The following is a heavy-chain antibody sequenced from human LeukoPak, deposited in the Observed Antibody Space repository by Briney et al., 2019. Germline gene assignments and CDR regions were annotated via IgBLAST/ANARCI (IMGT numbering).Heavy chain of an antibody. D-gene: IGHD7-27*01. Sequence: SQTLSLTCTVSGGSISSGSYYWSWIRQPAGKGLEWIGLIYTSGYTNSNPSLKSRVTMSVDTSKNQISLKVASVTAADTAVYYCASPLGYWGQGMLVTVSS. J-gene: IGHJ4*02. V-gene: IGHV4-61*02. CDR2: IYTSGYT. CDR3: ASPLGY. CDR1: GGSISSGSYY.